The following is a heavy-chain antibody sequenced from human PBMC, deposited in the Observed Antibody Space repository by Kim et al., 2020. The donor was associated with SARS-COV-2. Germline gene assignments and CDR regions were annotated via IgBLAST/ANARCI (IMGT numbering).Heavy chain of an antibody. CDR3: ARDLGFGVVVVPAAINY. Sequence: VKSEFSISRDHAKNSLYLQMNSLGAEDTAVYYCARDLGFGVVVVPAAINYWGQGTLVTVSS. V-gene: IGHV3-11*06. D-gene: IGHD2-2*01. J-gene: IGHJ4*02.